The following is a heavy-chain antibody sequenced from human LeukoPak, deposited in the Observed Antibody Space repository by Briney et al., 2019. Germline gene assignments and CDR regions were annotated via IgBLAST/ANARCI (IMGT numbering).Heavy chain of an antibody. CDR1: GYTFTGYY. D-gene: IGHD2-2*01. V-gene: IGHV1-2*02. CDR3: ARGTVVPAAMLVY. Sequence: ASVKVSCEASGYTFTGYYMHWVRQAPGQGLEWMGWIKPNSGGTNYAQKFQGRVTMTRDTSISTAYMELSRLRSDDTAVYYCARGTVVPAAMLVYWGQGTLVTVSS. CDR2: IKPNSGGT. J-gene: IGHJ4*02.